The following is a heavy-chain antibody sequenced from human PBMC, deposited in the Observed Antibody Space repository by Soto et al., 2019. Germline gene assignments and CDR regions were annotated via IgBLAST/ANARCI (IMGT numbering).Heavy chain of an antibody. J-gene: IGHJ6*02. CDR2: ISSDGSNT. CDR1: GLTFSRYG. D-gene: IGHD4-4*01. V-gene: IGHV3-30*18. Sequence: GGYLRLPCAASGLTFSRYGMHWVLQAPCKGLDWVAVISSDGSNTYSADSVKGRFTISRDNSKNTLYLQMNSLRPEDTAVYYCAKDQYSTYDYYGMDVWGQGTTVTVSS. CDR3: AKDQYSTYDYYGMDV.